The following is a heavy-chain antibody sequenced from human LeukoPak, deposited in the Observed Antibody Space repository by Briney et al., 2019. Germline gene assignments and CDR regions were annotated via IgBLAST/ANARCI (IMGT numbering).Heavy chain of an antibody. V-gene: IGHV4-34*01. CDR1: GGSFSGYY. J-gene: IGHJ4*02. Sequence: SETLSLTCAVYGGSFSGYYWSWIRQPPGKGLEWSGEINHSGSTNYNPSLKSRVTISVDTSKNQFSLKLSSVTAADTAVYYCARDPLRRYGSGRPFDYWGQGTLVTVSS. CDR3: ARDPLRRYGSGRPFDY. D-gene: IGHD3-10*01. CDR2: INHSGST.